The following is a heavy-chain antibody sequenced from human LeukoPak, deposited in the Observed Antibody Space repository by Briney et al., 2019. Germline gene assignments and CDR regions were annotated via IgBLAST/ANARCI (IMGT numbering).Heavy chain of an antibody. D-gene: IGHD5-18*01. Sequence: GGSLRLSCAASGFIFSSYAMHWVRQAPGRGPEWVAIIWYDGSNKYYAESVEGRFTISRDNSKNTLYLQMNSLRAEDTAVYSCARGLGYSYGYGIDYWGQGTLVIASS. CDR3: ARGLGYSYGYGIDY. CDR2: IWYDGSNK. J-gene: IGHJ4*02. CDR1: GFIFSSYA. V-gene: IGHV3-33*01.